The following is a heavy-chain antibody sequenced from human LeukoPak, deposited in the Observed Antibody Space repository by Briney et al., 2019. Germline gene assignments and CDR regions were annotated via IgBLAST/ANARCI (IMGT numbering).Heavy chain of an antibody. CDR1: GGSISGGGYY. Sequence: PSETLSLTCTVSGGSISGGGYYWTWIRQPPGKGLEWIGSIYHSGSTYYNPSLKSRVTISVDTSKNQFSLKLSSVTAADTAVYYCATGYGSGTLRDRYYYMDVWGKGTTVTVSS. CDR2: IYHSGST. CDR3: ATGYGSGTLRDRYYYMDV. V-gene: IGHV4-39*07. J-gene: IGHJ6*03. D-gene: IGHD3-10*01.